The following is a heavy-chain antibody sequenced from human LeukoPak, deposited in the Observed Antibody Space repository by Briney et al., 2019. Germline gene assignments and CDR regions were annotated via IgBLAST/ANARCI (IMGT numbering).Heavy chain of an antibody. J-gene: IGHJ3*02. CDR2: ISYDGSNK. V-gene: IGHV3-30-3*01. CDR1: GFTFSSYA. Sequence: GGSLRLSCAASGFTFSSYAMHWVRQAPGKGLEWVAVISYDGSNKYYADSVKGRFTISRDNSKNTLYLQMNSLRAEDTAVYYCARDVGCYDSSLDAFDIWGQGTMVTVSS. CDR3: ARDVGCYDSSLDAFDI. D-gene: IGHD3-22*01.